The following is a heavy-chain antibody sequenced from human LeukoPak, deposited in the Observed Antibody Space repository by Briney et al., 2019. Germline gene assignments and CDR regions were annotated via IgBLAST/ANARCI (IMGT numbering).Heavy chain of an antibody. CDR3: ARQRSSYDSSGYHADY. V-gene: IGHV5-51*01. CDR2: IYPGDSDT. Sequence: RGESLKISCKCSGYSFTSYWIGWVRQMPGKGLEWMGIIYPGDSDTRYSPSFQGQVTISADKSISTAYLQWSSLKASDTAMYYCARQRSSYDSSGYHADYWGQGTLVTVSS. CDR1: GYSFTSYW. D-gene: IGHD3-22*01. J-gene: IGHJ4*02.